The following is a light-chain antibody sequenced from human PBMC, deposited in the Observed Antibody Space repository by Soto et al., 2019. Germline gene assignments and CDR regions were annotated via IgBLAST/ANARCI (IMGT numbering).Light chain of an antibody. Sequence: QSALTQPASVSGSPGQSITISCTGTSSDVGGYNYVSWYQQHPGKAPKLMIHDVSNRPSGVSNRFSGSKSGNTASLTISGLQAEDEADYYCSSSTSSSTVVFGGGTKLTVL. CDR1: SSDVGGYNY. J-gene: IGLJ2*01. CDR3: SSSTSSSTVV. CDR2: DVS. V-gene: IGLV2-14*01.